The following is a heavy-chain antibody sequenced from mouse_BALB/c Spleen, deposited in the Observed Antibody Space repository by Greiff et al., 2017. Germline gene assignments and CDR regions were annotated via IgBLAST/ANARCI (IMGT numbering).Heavy chain of an antibody. V-gene: IGHV1-9*01. CDR2: ILPGSGST. CDR1: GYTFSSYW. Sequence: QVQLQQSGAELMKPGASVKISCKATGYTFSSYWIEWVKQRPGQGLEWIGEILPGSGSTNYNEKFKGKATFTADTSSNTAYMQLSSLTSEDAAVYYCARYGNYEGAWFAYWGQGTLVTVSA. J-gene: IGHJ3*01. CDR3: ARYGNYEGAWFAY. D-gene: IGHD2-1*01.